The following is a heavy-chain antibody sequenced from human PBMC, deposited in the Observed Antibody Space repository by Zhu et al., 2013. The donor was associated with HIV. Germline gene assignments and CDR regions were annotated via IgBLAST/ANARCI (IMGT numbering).Heavy chain of an antibody. D-gene: IGHD1-1*01. CDR2: FDPEDGET. CDR3: ATGPLASQLERPWFDP. J-gene: IGHJ5*02. V-gene: IGHV1-24*01. Sequence: QVQLVQSGAEVKKPGASVKVSCKVSGYTLTELSMHWVRQAPGKGLEWMGGFDPEDGETIYAQKFQGRVTMTEDTSTDTAYMELSSLRSEDTAVYYCATGPLASQLERPWFDPWGQGTLVTVSS. CDR1: GYTLTELS.